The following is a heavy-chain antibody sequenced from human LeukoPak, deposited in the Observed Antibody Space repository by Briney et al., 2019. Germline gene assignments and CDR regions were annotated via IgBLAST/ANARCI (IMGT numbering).Heavy chain of an antibody. CDR3: ARGSFLLWFGE. D-gene: IGHD3-10*01. CDR2: IYYSGST. Sequence: PSETLSLTCTLSGGSISTYYWSWIRQSPGKGLEWIGYIYYSGSTNYNPSLKSRVTILVDTSKNQFSLKLHSVTAADTAVYYCARGSFLLWFGEWGQGTLVTVSS. V-gene: IGHV4-59*01. CDR1: GGSISTYY. J-gene: IGHJ4*02.